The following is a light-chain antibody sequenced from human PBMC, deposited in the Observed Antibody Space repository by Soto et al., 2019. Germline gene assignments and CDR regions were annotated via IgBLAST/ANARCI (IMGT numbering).Light chain of an antibody. CDR3: QQYESYSPLS. V-gene: IGKV1-5*01. Sequence: DIHMTQSPSILSASVGDSVTITWRARKSIRSCLAWSQQKPGKAPKLRIYDAYSLESGVPSRFRGRRSGTEFTLTIAGLKPADFATYSCQQYESYSPLSFGGGPKVDI. CDR1: KSIRSC. CDR2: DAY. J-gene: IGKJ4*01.